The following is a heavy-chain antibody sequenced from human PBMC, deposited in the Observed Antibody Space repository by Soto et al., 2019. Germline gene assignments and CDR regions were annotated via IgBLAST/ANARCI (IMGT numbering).Heavy chain of an antibody. J-gene: IGHJ2*01. CDR3: ARKILGSTSRPNYWYFDL. V-gene: IGHV3-23*01. CDR1: GFTFINYA. D-gene: IGHD2-2*01. CDR2: ISGGGDAA. Sequence: EVPLLESGGGLVQPGGSLRLSCAGSGFTFINYAMNWVRQAPGKGLEWVSSISGGGDAAFFPDSVRGRFTISRDNSQNTVTLQMNSLGVDDTAVYYCARKILGSTSRPNYWYFDLWGRGTLVTVSS.